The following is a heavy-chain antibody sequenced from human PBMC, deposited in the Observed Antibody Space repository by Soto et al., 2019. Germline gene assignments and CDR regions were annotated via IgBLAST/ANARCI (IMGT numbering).Heavy chain of an antibody. CDR3: SRPDMAYYYYGMDV. V-gene: IGHV5-10-1*01. CDR1: GYSFTSYW. CDR2: IDPSDSYT. Sequence: PGESLKICCKGSGYSFTSYWISWVRQMPGKGLEWMGRIDPSDSYTNYSPSFQGHVTISADKSISTAYLQWSSLKASDTAMYYCSRPDMAYYYYGMDVWGQGTTDTGSS. J-gene: IGHJ6*02.